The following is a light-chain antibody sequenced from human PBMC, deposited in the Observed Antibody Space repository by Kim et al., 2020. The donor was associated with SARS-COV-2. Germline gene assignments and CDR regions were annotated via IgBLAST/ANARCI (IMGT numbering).Light chain of an antibody. Sequence: NFMLTQPHSVSESPGKTVTISCTRSSGSIASNYVQWYQQRPGSAPTTVIYEDNQRPSGVPDRFSGSIDSSSNSASLTISGLKTEDEADYYCQSYDSSNHWVFGAGTQLTVL. CDR3: QSYDSSNHWV. CDR1: SGSIASNY. V-gene: IGLV6-57*04. CDR2: EDN. J-gene: IGLJ3*02.